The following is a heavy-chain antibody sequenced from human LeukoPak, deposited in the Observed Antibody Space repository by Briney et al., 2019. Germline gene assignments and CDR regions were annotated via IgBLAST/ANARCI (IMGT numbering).Heavy chain of an antibody. J-gene: IGHJ6*02. CDR1: GYTFTGYY. CDR3: ARSRLPAAPYGMDV. D-gene: IGHD2-2*01. CDR2: INPNSGGT. Sequence: GASVKVSCKASGYTFTGYYMHWVRQAPGQGLAWMGWINPNSGGTNYAQKFQGRVTMTRDTSISTAYMELSRLRSDDTAVYYCARSRLPAAPYGMDVWGQGTTVTVSS. V-gene: IGHV1-2*02.